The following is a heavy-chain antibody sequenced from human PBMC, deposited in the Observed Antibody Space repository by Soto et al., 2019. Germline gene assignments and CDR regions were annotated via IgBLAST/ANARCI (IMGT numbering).Heavy chain of an antibody. Sequence: PGESLKISFKGSGYSFTTHWIGWVRQMPGKGLEWMGIIYPGDSDTKYSPSFQGQVTITSDTAASTAYMELSNLRSEDTAVYFCARDGVLVATPQNWFDPWGQGTLVTVSS. CDR1: GYSFTTHW. V-gene: IGHV5-51*01. CDR3: ARDGVLVATPQNWFDP. CDR2: IYPGDSDT. D-gene: IGHD2-2*02. J-gene: IGHJ5*02.